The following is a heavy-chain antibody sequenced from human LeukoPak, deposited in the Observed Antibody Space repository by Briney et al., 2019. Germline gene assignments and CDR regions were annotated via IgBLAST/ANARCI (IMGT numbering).Heavy chain of an antibody. D-gene: IGHD3-22*01. V-gene: IGHV3-11*04. Sequence: SLRLSCAPSVFTSSDYYMRWIRHTPGEGLGWVSYISSSGSLIYYADSVKGRFTISRDNAKTSLSLHMNSLRAEDTVVSYCAREPYYDSSGYSHDYWGWGTRATVTS. J-gene: IGHJ4*02. CDR3: AREPYYDSSGYSHDY. CDR1: VFTSSDYY. CDR2: ISSSGSLI.